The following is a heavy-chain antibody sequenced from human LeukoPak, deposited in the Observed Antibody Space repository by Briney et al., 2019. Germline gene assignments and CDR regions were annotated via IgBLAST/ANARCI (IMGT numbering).Heavy chain of an antibody. CDR3: TRDRWGGGYISRGVDV. Sequence: GGSLRLSCTASEFTFGDYAISWVRQAPGKGLEWLGFIRSKDNDGTTDYAASVKGRFIISRDDSKSVAYLEMNDLKIEDTAVYYCTRDRWGGGYISRGVDVWGKGTTVTISS. CDR2: IRSKDNDGTT. V-gene: IGHV3-49*04. J-gene: IGHJ6*04. CDR1: EFTFGDYA. D-gene: IGHD5-12*01.